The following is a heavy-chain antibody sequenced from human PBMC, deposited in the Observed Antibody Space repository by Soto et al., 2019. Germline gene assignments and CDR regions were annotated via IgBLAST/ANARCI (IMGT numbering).Heavy chain of an antibody. CDR2: INAGNGNT. D-gene: IGHD6-13*01. V-gene: IGHV1-3*01. Sequence: ASVKVSCKASGYTFTSYAMHWERQAPGQRLEWMGWINAGNGNTKYSQKFQGTVTITRDTSASTAYMELSSLRSEDTAVYYCARDRSIAAARNRYYYYGMDVWGQGTTVTVSS. CDR1: GYTFTSYA. J-gene: IGHJ6*02. CDR3: ARDRSIAAARNRYYYYGMDV.